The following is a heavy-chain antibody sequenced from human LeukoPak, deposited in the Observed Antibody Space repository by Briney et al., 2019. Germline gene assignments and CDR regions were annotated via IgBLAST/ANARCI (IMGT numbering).Heavy chain of an antibody. CDR3: ARGISHLRITMVRGQRKLRWFDP. Sequence: SETLSLTCAVYGGSFSGYYWSWIRQPPGKGLEWIGEINHSGSTNYNPSLKSRVTITVDTSKNHFSLKLSSVTAGDTAVYYCARGISHLRITMVRGQRKLRWFDPWGQGTLVTVSS. J-gene: IGHJ5*02. CDR2: INHSGST. CDR1: GGSFSGYY. D-gene: IGHD3-10*01. V-gene: IGHV4-34*01.